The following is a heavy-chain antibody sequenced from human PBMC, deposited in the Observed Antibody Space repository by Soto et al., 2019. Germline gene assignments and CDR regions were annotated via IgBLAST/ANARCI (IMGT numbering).Heavy chain of an antibody. J-gene: IGHJ6*03. V-gene: IGHV2-5*02. CDR3: AHSPEDIVVVPAAIGMPNYYYYYMDV. D-gene: IGHD2-2*02. CDR1: GFSLSTSGVG. Sequence: QITLKESGPTLVKPTQTLTLTCTLSGFSLSTSGVGVGWIRQPPGKALEWLALIYWDDDKRYSPSLKSRLTITKDTSKNQVVLTMTNMDPVDTATYYCAHSPEDIVVVPAAIGMPNYYYYYMDVWGKGTTVTVSS. CDR2: IYWDDDK.